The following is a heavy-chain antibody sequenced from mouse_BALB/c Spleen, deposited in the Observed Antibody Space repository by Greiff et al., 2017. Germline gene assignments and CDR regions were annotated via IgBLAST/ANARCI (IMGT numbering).Heavy chain of an antibody. Sequence: VKLMESGPGLVAPSQSLSITCTVSGFSLTGYGVNWVRQPPGKGLEWLGMIWGDGSTDYNSALKSRLSISKDNSKSQVFLKMNSLQTDDTARYYCARRGDYYGYDYAMDYWGQGTSVTVSS. V-gene: IGHV2-6-7*01. D-gene: IGHD2-2*01. CDR2: IWGDGST. CDR3: ARRGDYYGYDYAMDY. J-gene: IGHJ4*01. CDR1: GFSLTGYG.